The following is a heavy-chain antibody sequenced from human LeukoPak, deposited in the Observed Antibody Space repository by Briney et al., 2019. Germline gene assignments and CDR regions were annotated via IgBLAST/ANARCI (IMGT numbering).Heavy chain of an antibody. V-gene: IGHV4-34*01. J-gene: IGHJ4*02. Sequence: PSETLSLTCAVYGGSFSGYYWSWIRQPPGKGLEWIGEINHSGSTNYNPSLKSRVTISVDTSKNQSSLKLSSVTAADTAVYYCASRMGSGFDYWGQGTLVTVSS. CDR3: ASRMGSGFDY. CDR2: INHSGST. D-gene: IGHD6-19*01. CDR1: GGSFSGYY.